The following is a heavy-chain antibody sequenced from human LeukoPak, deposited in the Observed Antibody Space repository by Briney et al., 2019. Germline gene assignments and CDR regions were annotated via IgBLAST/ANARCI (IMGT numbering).Heavy chain of an antibody. J-gene: IGHJ6*02. CDR3: ARDYYYYGMDV. Sequence: GRSLRLSCAASGFTFSSYGIHWVRQAPGKGLEWVAVIWYDGSNKYYADSVKGRFTISRDNSKNTLYLQMNSLRAEDTAVYYCARDYYYYGMDVWGQGTTVTVSS. CDR1: GFTFSSYG. V-gene: IGHV3-33*01. CDR2: IWYDGSNK.